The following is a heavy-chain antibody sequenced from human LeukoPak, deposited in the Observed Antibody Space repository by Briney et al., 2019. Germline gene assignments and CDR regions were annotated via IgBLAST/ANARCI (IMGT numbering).Heavy chain of an antibody. Sequence: ASVKVSCKASEYTFTDYFMHWVRQAPGQGLESMGWIDADSGTPTYPQKFQGRVTMTRDTSTSTVYMELSRLISDDTAVYYCARAGDLNGNPYWGQGTLVTVSS. J-gene: IGHJ4*02. CDR3: ARAGDLNGNPY. V-gene: IGHV1-2*02. CDR1: EYTFTDYF. CDR2: IDADSGTP. D-gene: IGHD2-8*01.